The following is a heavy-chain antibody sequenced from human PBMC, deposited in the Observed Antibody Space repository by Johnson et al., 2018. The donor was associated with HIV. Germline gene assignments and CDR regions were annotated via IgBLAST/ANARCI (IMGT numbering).Heavy chain of an antibody. V-gene: IGHV3-30*04. CDR3: ATLPWDSVVVPAAQPYDAFDI. J-gene: IGHJ3*02. D-gene: IGHD2-2*01. Sequence: VQLVESGGGVVQPGRSLRLSCAASGFTFSSYAMHWVRQAPGKGLEWVAVISYDGSNKYYADSVKGRFTISRDNSKNTLYLQMNSLRAEDTAVYYCATLPWDSVVVPAAQPYDAFDIWGQGTMVTVSS. CDR1: GFTFSSYA. CDR2: ISYDGSNK.